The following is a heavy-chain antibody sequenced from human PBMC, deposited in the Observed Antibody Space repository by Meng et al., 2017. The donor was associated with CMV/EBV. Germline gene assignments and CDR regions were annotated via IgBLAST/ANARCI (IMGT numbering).Heavy chain of an antibody. Sequence: SETLSLTCTVSGGSISSSSYYWGWIRQPPGKGLEWIGSIYYSGSTYYNPSLKSRVTISVDTSKNQFSLKLGSVTAADTAVYYCARFVRAYGMDVWGQGTTVTVSS. J-gene: IGHJ6*02. CDR3: ARFVRAYGMDV. CDR1: GGSISSSSYY. CDR2: IYYSGST. V-gene: IGHV4-39*07.